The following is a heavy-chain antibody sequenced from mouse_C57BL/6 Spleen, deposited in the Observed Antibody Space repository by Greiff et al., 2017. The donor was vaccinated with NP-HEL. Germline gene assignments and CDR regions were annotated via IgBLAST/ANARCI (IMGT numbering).Heavy chain of an antibody. V-gene: IGHV14-4*01. CDR2: IDPENGDT. Sequence: EVKLQESGAELVRPGASVKLSCTASGFNIKDDYMHWVKQRPEQGLEWIGWIDPENGDTEYASKFQGKATITADTSSNTAYLQLSSLTSEDTAVYYCTTGAYYSKGAWFAYWGQGTLVTVSA. D-gene: IGHD2-5*01. CDR3: TTGAYYSKGAWFAY. J-gene: IGHJ3*01. CDR1: GFNIKDDY.